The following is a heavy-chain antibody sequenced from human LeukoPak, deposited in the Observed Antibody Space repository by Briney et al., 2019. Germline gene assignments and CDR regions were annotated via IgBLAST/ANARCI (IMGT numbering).Heavy chain of an antibody. CDR1: GGSISSYY. CDR2: IYYSGST. V-gene: IGHV4-59*01. J-gene: IGHJ4*02. Sequence: SETLSLTCTVSGGSISSYYWSWIRQPPGKGLEWIGYIYYSGSTNYNPSLKSRVTISVDTSKNQFSLKLSSVTAADTAVYYCARGKGAYDFWSGYDYWGQGTLVTVSS. D-gene: IGHD3-3*01. CDR3: ARGKGAYDFWSGYDY.